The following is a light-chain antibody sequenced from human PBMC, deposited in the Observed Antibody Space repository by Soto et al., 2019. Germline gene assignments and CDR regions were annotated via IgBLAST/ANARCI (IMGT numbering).Light chain of an antibody. CDR1: QSVSSSY. Sequence: EIVLTQSPGTLSLSPGERATLSCRASQSVSSSYLAWYQQKPGQAPRLLIYGASSRATGIPDRFIGRGSGTDFTLTISTLEPEDCAVYYCQQYGSSPLTFGGGTKVEIK. CDR3: QQYGSSPLT. V-gene: IGKV3-20*01. J-gene: IGKJ4*01. CDR2: GAS.